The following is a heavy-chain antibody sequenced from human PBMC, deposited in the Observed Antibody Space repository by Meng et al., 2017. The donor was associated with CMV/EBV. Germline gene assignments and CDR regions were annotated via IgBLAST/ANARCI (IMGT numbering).Heavy chain of an antibody. J-gene: IGHJ4*02. CDR1: GFTFSDYY. D-gene: IGHD5-12*01. Sequence: GESLKISCAASGFTFSDYYMSWIRQAPGKGLEWVSYISSSGSTIYYADSVKGRFTISRDNAKNSLYLQMNSLRAEDTAVYYCARKTGAALVATIRRPKRYYFDYWGQGTLVTVSS. CDR2: ISSSGSTI. CDR3: ARKTGAALVATIRRPKRYYFDY. V-gene: IGHV3-11*04.